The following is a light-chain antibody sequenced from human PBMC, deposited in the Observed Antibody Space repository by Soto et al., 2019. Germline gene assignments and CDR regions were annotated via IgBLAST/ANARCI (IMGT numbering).Light chain of an antibody. CDR1: SSDIGGYNY. V-gene: IGLV2-14*03. J-gene: IGLJ1*01. Sequence: QSALTQPASVSGYPGQSITISCTGTSSDIGGYNYVSWYQQLPGKVPKLIIYDVSNRPSGVTDRFSGSKSGNAASLTMSGLQAEDEADYYCSSYTSTCTIYVFGTGTKVTVL. CDR3: SSYTSTCTIYV. CDR2: DVS.